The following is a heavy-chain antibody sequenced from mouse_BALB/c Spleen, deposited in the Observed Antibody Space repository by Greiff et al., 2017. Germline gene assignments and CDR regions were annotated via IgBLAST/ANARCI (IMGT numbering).Heavy chain of an antibody. CDR3: TRSDYYGSSYRYFDV. Sequence: LQQPGSELVRPGASVKLSCKASGYTFTSYWMHWVKQRHGQGLEWIGNIYPGSGSTNYDEKFKSKGTLTVDTSSSTAYMHLSSLTSEDSAVYYCTRSDYYGSSYRYFDVWGAGTTVTVSS. J-gene: IGHJ1*01. D-gene: IGHD1-1*01. CDR1: GYTFTSYW. V-gene: IGHV1S22*01. CDR2: IYPGSGST.